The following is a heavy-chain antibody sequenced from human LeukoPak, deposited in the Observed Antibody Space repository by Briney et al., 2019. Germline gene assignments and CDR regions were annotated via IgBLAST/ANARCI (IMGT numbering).Heavy chain of an antibody. D-gene: IGHD3-22*01. CDR2: ISAYNGNT. J-gene: IGHJ4*02. CDR1: GYTFTIYG. V-gene: IGHV1-18*01. CDR3: ARDHNRYTYYYDSSGYFSDY. Sequence: ASVTVSFTASGYTFTIYGISWVRQAPGQGNEWMGWISAYNGNTNYAKKRQGRVTITTDTSTRTAYMELRSLRSDDTAVYYCARDHNRYTYYYDSSGYFSDYWGQGTLVTVSS.